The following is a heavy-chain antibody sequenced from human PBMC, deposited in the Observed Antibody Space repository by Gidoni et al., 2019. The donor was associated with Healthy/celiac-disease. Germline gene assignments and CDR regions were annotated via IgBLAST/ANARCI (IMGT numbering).Heavy chain of an antibody. CDR1: GFTFISHG. Sequence: QVQLVESGGGVVQPGRSLRLSCAASGFTFISHGMHWVRQAPGKGLEWVAVIWYDRSNKYYADSVKGRFTISRDNSKNTLYLQMNSLRAEDTAVYYCAREGYYYGSGSYYNADYWGQGTLVTVSS. J-gene: IGHJ4*02. CDR3: AREGYYYGSGSYYNADY. D-gene: IGHD3-10*01. V-gene: IGHV3-33*01. CDR2: IWYDRSNK.